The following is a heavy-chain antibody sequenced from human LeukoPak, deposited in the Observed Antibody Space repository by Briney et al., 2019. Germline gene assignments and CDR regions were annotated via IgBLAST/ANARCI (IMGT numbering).Heavy chain of an antibody. CDR3: ARGRVSSSTWYSTYYYFFYMDF. CDR2: VDHTGST. J-gene: IGHJ6*03. CDR1: DDSITMYY. V-gene: IGHV4-59*01. D-gene: IGHD4-11*01. Sequence: SETLSLTCTVSDDSITMYYWTWIRQPPGKGLEWIGYVDHTGSTKFNPSLNGRVSISRDTSNNFFSLRLRSVTAVDTAVYFCARGRVSSSTWYSTYYYFFYMDFWGKGTRSPSP.